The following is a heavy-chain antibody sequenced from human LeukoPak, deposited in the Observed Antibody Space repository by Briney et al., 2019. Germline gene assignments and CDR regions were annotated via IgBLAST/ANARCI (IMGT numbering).Heavy chain of an antibody. J-gene: IGHJ6*02. CDR2: ISYDGSNK. V-gene: IGHV3-30-3*01. D-gene: IGHD3-10*01. CDR1: GFTFSSYA. CDR3: ARDDAVRGYYYYYGMDV. Sequence: GGSLRLSCAASGFTFSSYAMHWVRQAPGKGLEWVVVISYDGSNKYYADSVKGRFTISRDNSKNTLYLQMNSLRAEDTAVYYCARDDAVRGYYYYYGMDVWGQGTTVTVSS.